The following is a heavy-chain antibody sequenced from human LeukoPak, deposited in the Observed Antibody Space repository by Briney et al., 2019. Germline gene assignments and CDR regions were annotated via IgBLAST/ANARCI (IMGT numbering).Heavy chain of an antibody. V-gene: IGHV4-59*08. D-gene: IGHD3-22*01. CDR3: ARCILPHYYDSSGYYYNCYFDY. CDR2: IYYSGST. J-gene: IGHJ4*02. CDR1: GGSISTYY. Sequence: KTSETLSLTCTVSGGSISTYYWSWIRQPPGKGLEWIGYIYYSGSTNYNPSLKSRVTISVDTSKNQFSLKLSSVTAADTAVYYCARCILPHYYDSSGYYYNCYFDYWGQGTLVTVSS.